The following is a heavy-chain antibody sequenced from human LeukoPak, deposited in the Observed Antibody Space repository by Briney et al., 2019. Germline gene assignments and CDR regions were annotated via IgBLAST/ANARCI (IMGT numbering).Heavy chain of an antibody. V-gene: IGHV1-46*01. CDR1: VYTFTTYS. CDR3: VPHNHMDV. Sequence: ASVKVSCTAPVYTFTTYSMHWVRQAPGQGLEWMAIINLSGGSTDYTQKFQGRVTMTRDTSTSTVYMELSSLRSEDTAVYYCVPHNHMDVWGQGTTVTVSS. CDR2: INLSGGST. J-gene: IGHJ6*02.